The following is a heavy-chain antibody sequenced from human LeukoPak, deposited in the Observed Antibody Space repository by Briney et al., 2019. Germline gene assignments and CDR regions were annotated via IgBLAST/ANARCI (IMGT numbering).Heavy chain of an antibody. CDR3: ARDSTYWYDSGSSGPHYFDY. CDR2: ISSDGSKT. J-gene: IGHJ4*02. V-gene: IGHV3-30*01. CDR1: GFIFSNYA. D-gene: IGHD3-10*01. Sequence: GGSPRLSCAASGFIFSNYAMHWVRQAPGKGLEWVALISSDGSKTYHADSMKGRFSISRDNSKNTLYLQLNSLRAEDTSVYYCARDSTYWYDSGSSGPHYFDYWGQGTLVTVSS.